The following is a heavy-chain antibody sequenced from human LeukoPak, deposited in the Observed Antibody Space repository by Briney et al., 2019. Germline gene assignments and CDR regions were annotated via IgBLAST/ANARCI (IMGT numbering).Heavy chain of an antibody. D-gene: IGHD6-13*01. CDR2: ISAYNGNT. CDR1: GYTFTRYG. V-gene: IGHV1-18*01. CDR3: ARAGGSSWYQYFGFDY. Sequence: ASVNASCKASGYTFTRYGIRSVRQAPGQGLEWMGWISAYNGNTNHAQKLQGRVTITADESTSTAYMELSSLRSEDTGVYYCARAGGSSWYQYFGFDYWGEGTLVTVSS. J-gene: IGHJ4*02.